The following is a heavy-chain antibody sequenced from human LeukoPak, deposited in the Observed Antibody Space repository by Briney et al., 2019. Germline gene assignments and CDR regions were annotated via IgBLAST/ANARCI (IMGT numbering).Heavy chain of an antibody. J-gene: IGHJ4*02. D-gene: IGHD6-19*01. CDR1: GFSFSGYG. V-gene: IGHV3-30*02. CDR2: IRYDGSTK. Sequence: GGSLRLSCAASGFSFSGYGMHWVRQAPGKGLEWVTFIRYDGSTKSYADSVKGRFTIARDNSKNTLYQQMNSLRAEDTAVYFCAKDYNSGFDYWGQGALVTVSS. CDR3: AKDYNSGFDY.